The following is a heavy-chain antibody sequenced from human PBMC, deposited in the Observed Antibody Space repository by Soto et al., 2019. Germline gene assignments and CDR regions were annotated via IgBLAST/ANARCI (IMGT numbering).Heavy chain of an antibody. CDR3: APHTITPATNGSAP. CDR1: GFSLTTSGVG. J-gene: IGHJ5*02. CDR2: IYWNDDK. V-gene: IGHV2-5*01. D-gene: IGHD1-20*01. Sequence: SGPTLVNPTQTLTLTCTFSGFSLTTSGVGVGWIRQPPGKALEWLALIYWNDDKRYSPSLRGRLTITKDTSKNQVVLAMTNMDPGDTATYYCAPHTITPATNGSAPWGLGTLVTVSS.